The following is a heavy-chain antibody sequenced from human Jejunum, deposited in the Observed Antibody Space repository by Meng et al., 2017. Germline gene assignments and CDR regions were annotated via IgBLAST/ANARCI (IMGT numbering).Heavy chain of an antibody. CDR2: IKEDGSEK. V-gene: IGHV3-7*01. Sequence: GESLKISCAASGFTFSNYWLSWVRQAPGKGLEWVSSIKEDGSEKFYVDSVKGRFTTSRDNAKSSLYLQMSSLRAEVTAVYYCARSTHSSASEWGQGTLVTVSS. CDR3: ARSTHSSASE. J-gene: IGHJ4*02. D-gene: IGHD6-19*01. CDR1: GFTFSNYW.